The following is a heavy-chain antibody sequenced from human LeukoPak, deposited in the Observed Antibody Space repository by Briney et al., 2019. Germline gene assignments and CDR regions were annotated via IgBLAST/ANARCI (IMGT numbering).Heavy chain of an antibody. CDR2: INPNSGGT. Sequence: ASVKVSCKASGYTFTGYYMHWVRQAPGQGLEWMGWINPNSGGTNYAQKFQGRVTMTRDTSISTAYMELSRLRSDDTAVYYCARDADDRGWNYYDSSGYGDLRAFDIWGQGTMVTVSS. J-gene: IGHJ3*02. CDR3: ARDADDRGWNYYDSSGYGDLRAFDI. V-gene: IGHV1-2*02. CDR1: GYTFTGYY. D-gene: IGHD3-22*01.